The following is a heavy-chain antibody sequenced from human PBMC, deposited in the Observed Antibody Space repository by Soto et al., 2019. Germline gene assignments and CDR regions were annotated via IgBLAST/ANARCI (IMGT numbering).Heavy chain of an antibody. CDR1: GFTFSSYS. CDR2: ISSSSSYI. Sequence: GGSLRLSCAASGFTFSSYSMNWVRQAPGKGLEWVSSISSSSSYIYYADSVKGRFTISRDNAKNSLYLQMNSLRAEDTAVYYCARDISGYDNFDYWGQGTLVTVSS. J-gene: IGHJ4*02. V-gene: IGHV3-21*01. D-gene: IGHD5-12*01. CDR3: ARDISGYDNFDY.